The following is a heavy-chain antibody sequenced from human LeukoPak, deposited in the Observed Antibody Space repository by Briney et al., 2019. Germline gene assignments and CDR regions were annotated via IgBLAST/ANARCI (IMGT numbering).Heavy chain of an antibody. CDR3: ARDRGTMVRGVIAS. V-gene: IGHV1-46*01. CDR1: GYTFTSNY. J-gene: IGHJ5*02. D-gene: IGHD3-10*01. Sequence: ASVKVSCKAFGYTFTSNYMHWVRQAPGQGLEWMGIINPSGGSTSYAQKFQGRVTMTRDMSTSTVYMELSSLRSEDTAVYYCARDRGTMVRGVIASWGQGTLVTVSS. CDR2: INPSGGST.